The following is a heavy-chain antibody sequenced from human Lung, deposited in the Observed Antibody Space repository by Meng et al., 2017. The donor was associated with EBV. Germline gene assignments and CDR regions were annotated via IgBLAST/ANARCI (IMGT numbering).Heavy chain of an antibody. D-gene: IGHD1-14*01. CDR2: INEHGSIT. V-gene: IGHV3-74*01. CDR1: GFTFSRYW. J-gene: IGHJ5*01. Sequence: LLVGSGGALVQPGGSLRLSCAASGFTFSRYWMHWVRQVPGEGLVWVSRINEHGSITNYADSVKGRFTISRDNARNTLYLQMNSLRAEDIGLYFCSRDLAGSDDSWGQGTLVTVSS. CDR3: SRDLAGSDDS.